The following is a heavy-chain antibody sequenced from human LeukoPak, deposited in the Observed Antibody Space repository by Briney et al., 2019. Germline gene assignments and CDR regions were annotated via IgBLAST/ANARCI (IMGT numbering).Heavy chain of an antibody. V-gene: IGHV4-61*02. CDR1: GGSISSGSYY. CDR3: SRDWSGSYFDY. J-gene: IGHJ4*02. CDR2: IYTSGST. D-gene: IGHD3-3*01. Sequence: PSETLSLTCTVSGGSISSGSYYWNWIRQPAGNGPECIGRIYTSGSTNYNPSLKGRVTISVDTSKNQFSLKLSSVTAADTAVYYCSRDWSGSYFDYWGQGTLVTVSS.